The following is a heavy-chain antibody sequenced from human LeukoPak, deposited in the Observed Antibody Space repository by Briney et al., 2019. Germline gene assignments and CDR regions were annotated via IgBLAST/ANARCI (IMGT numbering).Heavy chain of an antibody. D-gene: IGHD3-22*01. V-gene: IGHV1-69*05. Sequence: ASVKVSCKTSGDTFSSYGLNWVRQAPGQGLEWMGRIIPISGVSNYAQKFQDRVTINTDESTSTVYMELSSLRYEDTAVYYCARDLYYYDSGGPDYWGQGTLVGVSS. CDR2: IIPISGVS. J-gene: IGHJ4*02. CDR3: ARDLYYYDSGGPDY. CDR1: GDTFSSYG.